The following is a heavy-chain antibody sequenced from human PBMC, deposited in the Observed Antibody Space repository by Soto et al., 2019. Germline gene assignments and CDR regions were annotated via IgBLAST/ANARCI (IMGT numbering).Heavy chain of an antibody. CDR1: GYTFTSYY. D-gene: IGHD3-3*01. CDR2: INPSGGST. Sequence: ASVKVSCKASGYTFTSYYMHWVRQAPGQGLKWMGIINPSGGSTSYAQKFQGRVTMTRDTSTSTVYMELSSLRSEDTAVYYCARLEKYYDFWSGYDGPFDYWGQGTLVTVSS. V-gene: IGHV1-46*03. CDR3: ARLEKYYDFWSGYDGPFDY. J-gene: IGHJ4*02.